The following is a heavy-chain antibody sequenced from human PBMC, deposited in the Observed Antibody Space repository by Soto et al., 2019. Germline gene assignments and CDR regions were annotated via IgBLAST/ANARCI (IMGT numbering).Heavy chain of an antibody. CDR1: GFTFSNYA. CDR3: VKERSGHSYADS. D-gene: IGHD5-18*01. CDR2: ISGSGDRT. Sequence: EVQLLESGGGLVQPGGSLRLSCAASGFTFSNYAMSWLRQPPGKGLEWVSAISGSGDRTYYADSVKGRFTISRDNSKNTLYLQMNSLRAEDSAVYYCVKERSGHSYADSCGQGTLVTVSS. J-gene: IGHJ4*02. V-gene: IGHV3-23*01.